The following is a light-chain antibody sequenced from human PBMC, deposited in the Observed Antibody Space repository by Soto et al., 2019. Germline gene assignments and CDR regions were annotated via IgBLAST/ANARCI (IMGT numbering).Light chain of an antibody. CDR1: QTISNY. CDR2: GAS. J-gene: IGKJ1*01. V-gene: IGKV1-39*01. Sequence: QMTQSPSSLSASVGDRVTITCRASQTISNYLNWYQQKPGKAPKLLMYGASNLQSGVPTRFSGSGSATAFTLTISSLQPEDFATYYCQQSYTNPRPFGRRTKV. CDR3: QQSYTNPRP.